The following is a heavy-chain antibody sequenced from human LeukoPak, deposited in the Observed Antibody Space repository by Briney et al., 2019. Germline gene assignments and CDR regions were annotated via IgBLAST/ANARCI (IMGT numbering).Heavy chain of an antibody. V-gene: IGHV4-61*02. D-gene: IGHD3-16*01. Sequence: PSETLSLTCTVSGGSVSSGSYYWSWIRQPAGKGLEWIGRIYTSGSTDYNPSLKSRDTMSVDTSKNQFSLKLSSVTAADTAVYYCARWGEVYWYFDLWGRGTLVTVSS. CDR1: GGSVSSGSYY. CDR3: ARWGEVYWYFDL. CDR2: IYTSGST. J-gene: IGHJ2*01.